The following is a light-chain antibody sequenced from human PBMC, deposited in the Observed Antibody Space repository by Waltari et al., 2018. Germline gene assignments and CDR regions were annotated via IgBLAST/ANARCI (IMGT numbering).Light chain of an antibody. CDR2: AAS. CDR3: QQYGRSPPWT. CDR1: QTVTRNY. Sequence: EIVLTQSPGTLSLSPGDGATLSCRASQTVTRNYLAWYQFKHGQAPRLLLYAASTRATGSPDRFSGSGSDTDFTLTISRLESDDFAVYYCQQYGRSPPWTFGQGTKVEIK. J-gene: IGKJ1*01. V-gene: IGKV3-20*01.